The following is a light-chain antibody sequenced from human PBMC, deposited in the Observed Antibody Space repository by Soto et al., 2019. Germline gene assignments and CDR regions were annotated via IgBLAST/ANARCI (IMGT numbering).Light chain of an antibody. V-gene: IGKV3-20*01. CDR2: GVS. Sequence: EIVLTQSTGTLSLSPGERATLSCRASQSVRSSYLAWYQQKLGQAPRLLIYGVSNRATGIPDRFSGSGSGTDFTVTISRLESEDFAVYYCQQYGTSPRTFGQGIKVEIK. J-gene: IGKJ1*01. CDR1: QSVRSSY. CDR3: QQYGTSPRT.